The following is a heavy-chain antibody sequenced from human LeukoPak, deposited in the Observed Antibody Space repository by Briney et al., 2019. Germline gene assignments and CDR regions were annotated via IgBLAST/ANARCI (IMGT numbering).Heavy chain of an antibody. D-gene: IGHD3-9*01. CDR1: GGSISTYY. Sequence: SETLSLTCTISGGSISTYYWNWIRQPPGKGLERIGYVYYTGSTNYNPSLKSRLTISVDTSKNQFSLKLSSVTAADTAVYYCARGGSLRYFDWLWYAFDIWGQGTVVTVSS. V-gene: IGHV4-59*12. CDR2: VYYTGST. CDR3: ARGGSLRYFDWLWYAFDI. J-gene: IGHJ3*02.